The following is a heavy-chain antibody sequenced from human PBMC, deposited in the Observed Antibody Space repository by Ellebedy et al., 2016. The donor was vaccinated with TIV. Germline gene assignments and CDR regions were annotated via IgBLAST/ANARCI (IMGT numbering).Heavy chain of an antibody. J-gene: IGHJ4*02. Sequence: GGSLRLSXAASGFTFDDHPMNWVRQAPGKGLQWVSTISGSGTTAYYADSVRGRFTISRDNSKNTLFLQMNSLRAEDTAVYFCAKNNLPDYASGIFYASDYWGQGIQVTVSS. CDR1: GFTFDDHP. V-gene: IGHV3-23*01. D-gene: IGHD3-10*01. CDR3: AKNNLPDYASGIFYASDY. CDR2: ISGSGTTA.